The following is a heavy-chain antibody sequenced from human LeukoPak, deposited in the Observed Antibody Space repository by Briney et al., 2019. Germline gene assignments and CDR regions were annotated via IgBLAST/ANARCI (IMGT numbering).Heavy chain of an antibody. CDR1: GFTFSTFG. D-gene: IGHD4/OR15-4a*01. CDR3: AKDTHIGYGDPSALYDY. J-gene: IGHJ4*02. CDR2: IKYDGNNK. V-gene: IGHV3-30*02. Sequence: GGPLRLSCAASGFTFSTFGMHWVRQAPGQGREWVAFIKYDGNNKYYADSLKGRFTVSRDNSKNTLYLQMNSLRTEDTAVYYCAKDTHIGYGDPSALYDYWGQGTLVTVSS.